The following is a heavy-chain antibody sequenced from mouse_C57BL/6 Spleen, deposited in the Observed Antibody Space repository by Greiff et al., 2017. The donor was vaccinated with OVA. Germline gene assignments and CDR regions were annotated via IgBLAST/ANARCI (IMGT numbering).Heavy chain of an antibody. Sequence: VQLQQPGAELVKPGASVKLSCKASGYSFTGYYMNWVKQSPEKSLEWIGEINPSTGGTTYNQKFKAKATLTVDKSSSTAYMQLKSLTSEDSAVYYCARSSGYYYAMDYWGQGTSVTVSS. CDR3: ARSSGYYYAMDY. D-gene: IGHD3-2*02. CDR2: INPSTGGT. V-gene: IGHV1-42*01. CDR1: GYSFTGYY. J-gene: IGHJ4*01.